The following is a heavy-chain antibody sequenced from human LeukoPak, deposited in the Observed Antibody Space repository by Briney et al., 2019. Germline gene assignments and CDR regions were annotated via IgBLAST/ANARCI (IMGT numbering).Heavy chain of an antibody. V-gene: IGHV4-38-2*02. J-gene: IGHJ4*02. D-gene: IGHD3-10*01. CDR3: ARDRIYGSGSDHFDY. Sequence: PSETLSLTCTVSGYSIRGGYYWGWIRQPPGKGLEWIGSIYHSGSTYYNPSLKSRVTISVDTSKNQFSLKLSSVTAADTAVYYCARDRIYGSGSDHFDYWGQGTLVTVSS. CDR2: IYHSGST. CDR1: GYSIRGGYY.